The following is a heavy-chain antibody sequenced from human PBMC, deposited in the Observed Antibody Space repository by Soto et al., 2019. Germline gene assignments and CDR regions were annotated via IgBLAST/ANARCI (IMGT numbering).Heavy chain of an antibody. D-gene: IGHD6-13*01. J-gene: IGHJ4*02. Sequence: PGGSLSLSCTASGFTFGDYAMSWFRQAPGKGLEWVGSIRSKAYGGTTEYAASVKGRFTISRDDSKSIAYLQMNSLRADDTAVYYCATLSSTWPTGDDYWGQGALVTVSS. V-gene: IGHV3-49*03. CDR3: ATLSSTWPTGDDY. CDR1: GFTFGDYA. CDR2: IRSKAYGGTT.